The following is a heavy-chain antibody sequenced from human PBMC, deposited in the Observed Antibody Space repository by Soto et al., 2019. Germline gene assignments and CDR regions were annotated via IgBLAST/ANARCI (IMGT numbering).Heavy chain of an antibody. CDR3: ARDIVAFFGYYYGMDV. D-gene: IGHD3-3*01. V-gene: IGHV3-30-3*01. J-gene: IGHJ6*02. CDR1: GFTFISYA. CDR2: ISYDGINK. Sequence: PGGALRLSGAASGFTFISYAMHWVRQSPGEGLEWVAVISYDGINKYYADSVNCRFTISRDNSKNTLYLQMNSLRAEDTAVYYCARDIVAFFGYYYGMDVWGQGTTVTVSS.